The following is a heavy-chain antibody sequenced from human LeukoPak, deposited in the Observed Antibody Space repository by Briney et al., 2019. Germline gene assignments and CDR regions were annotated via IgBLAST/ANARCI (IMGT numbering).Heavy chain of an antibody. V-gene: IGHV4-34*01. D-gene: IGHD7-27*01. CDR1: GGSFSGYY. Sequence: KPSETLSLTCAVYGGSFSGYYWSWIRQPPGKGLEWIGEINHSGSTNYNPSLKSRVTISVDTSKNQFSLKLSSVTAADTAVYYCARGANWGSPDYWGQGTLVTVSS. CDR2: INHSGST. CDR3: ARGANWGSPDY. J-gene: IGHJ4*02.